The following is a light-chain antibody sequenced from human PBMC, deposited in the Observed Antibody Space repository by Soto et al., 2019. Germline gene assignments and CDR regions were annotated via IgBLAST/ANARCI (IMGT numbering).Light chain of an antibody. V-gene: IGKV1D-13*01. J-gene: IGKJ3*01. CDR3: QHFSNYPQIT. CDR2: DAS. CDR1: QGISSG. Sequence: AIQLTQSPSSLSASVGDRVTITCRASQGISSGLAWYQQKAGKAPNLLIYDASSLESGFPSRFSVSESGTDFTLTISSLQPEDFATYYCQHFSNYPQITLGPGNKVDIK.